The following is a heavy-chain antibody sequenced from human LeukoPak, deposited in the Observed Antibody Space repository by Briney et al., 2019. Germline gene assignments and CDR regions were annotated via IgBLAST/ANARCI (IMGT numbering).Heavy chain of an antibody. V-gene: IGHV3-15*01. Sequence: GGSLRLSCAASGFTFSNAWMSWVRQAPGKGLEWVGRIKSKTDGGTTDYAAPVKGRFTISRDDSKNTLYLQMNSLKTEDTAVYYCTRLYFYGSGDFSRFDPWGQGTLVTVSS. CDR2: IKSKTDGGTT. J-gene: IGHJ5*02. CDR3: TRLYFYGSGDFSRFDP. CDR1: GFTFSNAW. D-gene: IGHD3-10*01.